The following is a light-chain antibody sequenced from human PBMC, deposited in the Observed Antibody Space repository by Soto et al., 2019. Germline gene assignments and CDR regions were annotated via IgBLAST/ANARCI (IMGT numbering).Light chain of an antibody. V-gene: IGLV1-40*01. CDR3: QSYDSSLSAYV. Sequence: QSVLTQPPSASGAPGQRVTISCTGSSSNLGADYDVHWYQLLPGTAPKLLIYGNINRPSGVPDRFSGSKSATSASLAITGLQAEDEADYYCQSYDSSLSAYVFGAGTKVTVL. CDR2: GNI. CDR1: SSNLGADYD. J-gene: IGLJ1*01.